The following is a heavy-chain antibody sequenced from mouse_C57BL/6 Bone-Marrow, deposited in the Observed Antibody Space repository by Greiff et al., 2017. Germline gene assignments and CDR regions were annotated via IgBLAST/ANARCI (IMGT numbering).Heavy chain of an antibody. CDR1: GYAFTNYL. Sequence: VQLQQSGAELVRPGTSVKVSCKASGYAFTNYLIEWVKQRPGQGLEWIGVINPGSGGTNYNEKFKGKATLTADKSSSTAYMQLSSLTSEYSAVXFCARSKSMVDYWGQGTSVTVSS. V-gene: IGHV1-54*01. CDR2: INPGSGGT. J-gene: IGHJ4*01. D-gene: IGHD2-10*02. CDR3: ARSKSMVDY.